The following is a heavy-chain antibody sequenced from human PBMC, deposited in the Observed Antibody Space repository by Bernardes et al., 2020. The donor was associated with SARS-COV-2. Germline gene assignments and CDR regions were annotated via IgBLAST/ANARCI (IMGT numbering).Heavy chain of an antibody. D-gene: IGHD3-22*01. CDR3: AKSGDSTFDY. V-gene: IGHV3-9*01. J-gene: IGHJ4*02. Sequence: GGSLRLSCAASGFTFDDYAMHWVRPAPGKGLEWVSGISWNSGSIGYADSVKGRFTISRDNAKNSLYLQMNSLRAEDTALYYCAKSGDSTFDYWGQGTLVNVSS. CDR2: ISWNSGSI. CDR1: GFTFDDYA.